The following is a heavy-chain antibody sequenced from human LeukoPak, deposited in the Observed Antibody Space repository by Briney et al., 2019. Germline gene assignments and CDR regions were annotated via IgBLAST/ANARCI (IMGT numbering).Heavy chain of an antibody. D-gene: IGHD6-6*01. CDR2: INPNSGGT. Sequence: GASVKVSCKASGYTFIGYYMHWVRQAPGQGLEWMGWINPNSGGTNYAQKFQGRVTMTRDTSISTAYMELSRLRSDDTAVYYCARDSSEYSSSSGRYYYYYYMDVWGKGTTVTVSS. CDR3: ARDSSEYSSSSGRYYYYYYMDV. J-gene: IGHJ6*03. CDR1: GYTFIGYY. V-gene: IGHV1-2*02.